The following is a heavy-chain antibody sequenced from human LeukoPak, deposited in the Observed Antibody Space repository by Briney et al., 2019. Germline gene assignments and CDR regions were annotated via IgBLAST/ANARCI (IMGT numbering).Heavy chain of an antibody. D-gene: IGHD3-3*01. V-gene: IGHV1-18*01. CDR1: GYTFTNYG. Sequence: ASVKVSCKASGYTFTNYGVNWVRQAPGQGLEWMGWISTYNGNTNYAQKLQGRVTMTTDTSTTTAYMELRSLRSDDTAVYYCARGTDFWSGYSSNYYYYMDVWGKGTTVTVSS. J-gene: IGHJ6*03. CDR3: ARGTDFWSGYSSNYYYYMDV. CDR2: ISTYNGNT.